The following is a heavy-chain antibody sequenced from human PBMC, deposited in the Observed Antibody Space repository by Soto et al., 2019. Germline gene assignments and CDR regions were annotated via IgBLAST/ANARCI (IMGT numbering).Heavy chain of an antibody. Sequence: GGSLRLSCAASGLSLSSHWLSWVRQAPGKGLEWVAEIKGDGSEEYYSDSVKGRFTLSRDNAKNSVFLQMSSLRAEDTAMYYCATDSGLCPRTSFCLNYRGQGTLVTVSS. D-gene: IGHD3-3*01. V-gene: IGHV3-7*01. J-gene: IGHJ4*02. CDR3: ATDSGLCPRTSFCLNY. CDR2: IKGDGSEE. CDR1: GLSLSSHW.